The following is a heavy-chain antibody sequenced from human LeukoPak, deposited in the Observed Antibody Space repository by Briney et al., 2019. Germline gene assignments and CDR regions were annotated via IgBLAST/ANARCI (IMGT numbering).Heavy chain of an antibody. Sequence: PSETLSLTCTVSGGSISSSSYYWGWIRQPPGKGLEWIGSIYYSGSTYYNPSLKSRVTISVDTSKNQFSLKLSSVTAADTAVYYCARGHGYYDSSGYYVIGRWFDPWGQGTLVTVSS. D-gene: IGHD3-22*01. CDR2: IYYSGST. J-gene: IGHJ5*02. CDR1: GGSISSSSYY. CDR3: ARGHGYYDSSGYYVIGRWFDP. V-gene: IGHV4-39*07.